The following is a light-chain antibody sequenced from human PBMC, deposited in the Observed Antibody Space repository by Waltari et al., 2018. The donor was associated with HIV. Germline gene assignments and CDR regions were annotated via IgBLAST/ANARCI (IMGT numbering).Light chain of an antibody. CDR1: SSDVAGYNY. V-gene: IGLV2-14*01. J-gene: IGLJ3*02. Sequence: QSALTQPASVSGSPGQSITIPCTGTSSDVAGYNYVSWVPPPPGQATKFMIYEVSNRPSGVSIRFSGSKSGNTASLTISGLQAEDEADYYCSSYTSSTFWVFGGGTKLTVL. CDR3: SSYTSSTFWV. CDR2: EVS.